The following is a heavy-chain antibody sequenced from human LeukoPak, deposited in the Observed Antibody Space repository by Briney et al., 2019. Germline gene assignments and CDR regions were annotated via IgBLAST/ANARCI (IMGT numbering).Heavy chain of an antibody. CDR3: ARDTPYYDILTGRRNMDV. J-gene: IGHJ6*03. CDR2: INHSGST. Sequence: PSETLSLTCAVYGGSFSGYYWSWIRQPPGKGLEWIGEINHSGSTNYNPSLKSRVTISVDTSKNQFSLKLSSVTAADTAVYYCARDTPYYDILTGRRNMDVWGKGTTVTVSS. V-gene: IGHV4-34*01. CDR1: GGSFSGYY. D-gene: IGHD3-9*01.